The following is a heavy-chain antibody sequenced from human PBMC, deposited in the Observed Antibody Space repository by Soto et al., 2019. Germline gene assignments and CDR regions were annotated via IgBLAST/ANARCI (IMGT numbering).Heavy chain of an antibody. J-gene: IGHJ6*02. V-gene: IGHV1-46*01. CDR2: INPSGGST. CDR1: GYTFTSYY. CDR3: ARDNSYSSGPFYYYYGMDV. Sequence: GASVKVSCKASGYTFTSYYMHWVRHAPGQGLEWMGIINPSGGSTSYAQKFQGRATMTRDTSTSTVYMELSSLRSEDTAVYYCARDNSYSSGPFYYYYGMDVWGQGTTVTVSS. D-gene: IGHD6-19*01.